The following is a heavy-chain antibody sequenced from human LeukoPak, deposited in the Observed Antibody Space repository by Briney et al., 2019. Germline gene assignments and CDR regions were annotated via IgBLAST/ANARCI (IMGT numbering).Heavy chain of an antibody. CDR2: IYYSGST. D-gene: IGHD4-11*01. J-gene: IGHJ4*02. V-gene: IGHV4-39*07. Sequence: PSETLSLTCTVSGGSISSSSYYWGWIRQPPGKGLEWIGSIYYSGSTYYNPSLKSRVTISVDTSKNQFSLKLSSVTAADTAVYYCARDPHDYSNYWGQGTLVTVSS. CDR3: ARDPHDYSNY. CDR1: GGSISSSSYY.